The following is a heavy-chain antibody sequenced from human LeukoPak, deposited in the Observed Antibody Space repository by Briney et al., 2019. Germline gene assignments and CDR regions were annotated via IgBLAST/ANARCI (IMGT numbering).Heavy chain of an antibody. V-gene: IGHV3-53*01. Sequence: GGSLRLSCAASGFTVSSNYMSWVRQAPGKGLVWVSLIYSGGSTFYAGSVKGRFTISRDNSKNTLYLQMNSLRAEDTAVYYCARDAPAYYYGMDVWGQGTTVTVSS. J-gene: IGHJ6*02. CDR1: GFTVSSNY. CDR3: ARDAPAYYYGMDV. CDR2: IYSGGST.